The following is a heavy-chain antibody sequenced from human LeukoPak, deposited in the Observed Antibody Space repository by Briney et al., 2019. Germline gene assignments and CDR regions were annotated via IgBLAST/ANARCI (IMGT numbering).Heavy chain of an antibody. CDR1: GYTFTGYY. CDR2: INPNSGGT. CDR3: ARGPEYCSGGSCYPMGYFDY. Sequence: ASVMVSCKASGYTFTGYYMHWVRQAPGQGLEWMGWINPNSGGTNYAQKFQGRVTMTRDTSISTAYMELSRLRSDDTAVYYCARGPEYCSGGSCYPMGYFDYWGQGTLVTVSS. V-gene: IGHV1-2*02. D-gene: IGHD2-15*01. J-gene: IGHJ4*02.